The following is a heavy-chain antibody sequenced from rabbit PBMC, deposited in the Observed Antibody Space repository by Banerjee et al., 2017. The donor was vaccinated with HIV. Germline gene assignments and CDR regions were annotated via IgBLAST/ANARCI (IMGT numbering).Heavy chain of an antibody. CDR3: VRLEYGADGYVNL. V-gene: IGHV1S45*01. D-gene: IGHD2-1*01. J-gene: IGHJ4*01. Sequence: QEQLEESGGDLVKPEGSLTLTCTASGFTISSSYWICWVRQAPGKGLEWIACIYAGSSGSTKYASWAKGRFTISKTSSTTVTLQMTSLTAADTATYFCVRLEYGADGYVNLWGPGTLVTVS. CDR1: GFTISSSYW. CDR2: IYAGSSGST.